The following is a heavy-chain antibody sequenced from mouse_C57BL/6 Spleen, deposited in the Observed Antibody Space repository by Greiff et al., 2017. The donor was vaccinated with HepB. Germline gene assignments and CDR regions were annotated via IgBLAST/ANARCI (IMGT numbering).Heavy chain of an antibody. V-gene: IGHV1-39*01. D-gene: IGHD2-1*01. Sequence: EVKLVESGPELVKPGASVKISCKASGYSFTDYNMNWVKQSNGKSLEWIGVINPNYGTTSYNQKFKGKATLTVDQSSSTAYMQLNSLTSEDSAVYYCARSYGNYGDWFAYWGQGTLVTVSA. J-gene: IGHJ3*01. CDR1: GYSFTDYN. CDR2: INPNYGTT. CDR3: ARSYGNYGDWFAY.